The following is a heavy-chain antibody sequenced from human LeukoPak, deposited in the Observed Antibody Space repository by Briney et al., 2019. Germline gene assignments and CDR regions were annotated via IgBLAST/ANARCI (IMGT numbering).Heavy chain of an antibody. CDR1: GYTFTSYD. Sequence: GASVKVSCTASGYTFTSYDINWVRQATGQGLEWMGWMNPNSGNTGYAQKFQGRVTMTRNTSISTAYMELSSLRSEDTAVYYCARGLTMVRGPYVYYGMDVWGQGTTVTVSS. V-gene: IGHV1-8*01. CDR3: ARGLTMVRGPYVYYGMDV. J-gene: IGHJ6*02. CDR2: MNPNSGNT. D-gene: IGHD3-10*01.